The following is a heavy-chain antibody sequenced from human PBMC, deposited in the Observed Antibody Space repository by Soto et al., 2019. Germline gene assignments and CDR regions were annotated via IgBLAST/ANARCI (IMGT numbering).Heavy chain of an antibody. CDR1: GFIFTDYS. D-gene: IGHD5-12*01. CDR2: ITKSGETT. CDR3: ARDPQRRDGYNFDS. J-gene: IGHJ4*02. Sequence: QVQLVESGGGLVEPGGSLRLSCAASGFIFTDYSLSWIRQAPGKGLEWVSYITKSGETTQHADSVKGRFTISRDNAKKVLFLQMNSLRAEDTAVYYCARDPQRRDGYNFDSWGRGTLVTVSS. V-gene: IGHV3-11*01.